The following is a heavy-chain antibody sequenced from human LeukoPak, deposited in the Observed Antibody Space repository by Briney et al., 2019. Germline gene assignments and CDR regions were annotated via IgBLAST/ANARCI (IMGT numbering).Heavy chain of an antibody. Sequence: ASVKVSCKASGYTFTGYYMHWVRQAPGQGLEWMVCINPNSGGTNYAQKFQGWVTMTRDTSISTAYMELSRLRSDDTAVYYCARDPRGYSYGYYYYYGMDVWGQGTTVTVSS. V-gene: IGHV1-2*04. J-gene: IGHJ6*02. CDR3: ARDPRGYSYGYYYYYGMDV. D-gene: IGHD5-18*01. CDR1: GYTFTGYY. CDR2: INPNSGGT.